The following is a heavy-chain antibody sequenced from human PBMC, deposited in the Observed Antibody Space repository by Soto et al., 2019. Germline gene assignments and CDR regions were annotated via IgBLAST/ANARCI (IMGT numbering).Heavy chain of an antibody. Sequence: SETLSLTCTVSGGSISSYYWSWIRQPPGKGLEWIGYIYYSGSTNYNPSLKSRVTISVDTSKNQFSLKLSSVAAADTAVYYCAFANYDCWSGYLGPDVWGQGTTVTVSS. CDR2: IYYSGST. V-gene: IGHV4-59*01. J-gene: IGHJ6*02. D-gene: IGHD3-3*01. CDR1: GGSISSYY. CDR3: AFANYDCWSGYLGPDV.